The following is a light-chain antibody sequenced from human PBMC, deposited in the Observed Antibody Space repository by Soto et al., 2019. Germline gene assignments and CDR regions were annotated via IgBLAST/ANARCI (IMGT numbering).Light chain of an antibody. CDR1: SSNIGSNT. Sequence: QSVLTQPPSASGTPGQRVTISCSGSSSNIGSNTVNWYQQLPGTAHKLLIYSNNQRPSGVPDRFSGSKSGTSASLAISGLQSEDEADYYCAAWDDSLNVPGFGGGTKVTVL. CDR3: AAWDDSLNVPG. CDR2: SNN. J-gene: IGLJ2*01. V-gene: IGLV1-44*01.